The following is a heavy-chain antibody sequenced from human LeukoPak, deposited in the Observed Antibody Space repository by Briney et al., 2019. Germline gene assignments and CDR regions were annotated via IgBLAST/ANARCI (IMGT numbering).Heavy chain of an antibody. D-gene: IGHD3-22*01. CDR3: ARQSLYYYDSSGYSNYGMDV. CDR1: CGSISSYY. CDR2: IFYSGGT. V-gene: IGHV4-59*08. Sequence: SGALFLPCTVACGSISSYYWRWCRPPPGEGLEWCGYIFYSGGTNYNPTLQRRVTITVGTSTKQFSLKLSSVTAADTAVYYCARQSLYYYDSSGYSNYGMDVWGQGTTVTVSS. J-gene: IGHJ6*02.